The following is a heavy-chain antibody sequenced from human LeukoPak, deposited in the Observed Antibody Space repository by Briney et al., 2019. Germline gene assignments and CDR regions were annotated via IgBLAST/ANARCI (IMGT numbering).Heavy chain of an antibody. Sequence: SETLSLTCTVSGGSISSSFYYWGWIRQPPGKGLEWIGSIYHSGSTYYNPSLKSRVTISVDTSRNQFSLNLSSVTAADTAVYYCARLGPDSSSWYPFDYWGQGTLVTVSS. D-gene: IGHD6-13*01. J-gene: IGHJ4*02. CDR1: GGSISSSFYY. CDR2: IYHSGST. V-gene: IGHV4-39*01. CDR3: ARLGPDSSSWYPFDY.